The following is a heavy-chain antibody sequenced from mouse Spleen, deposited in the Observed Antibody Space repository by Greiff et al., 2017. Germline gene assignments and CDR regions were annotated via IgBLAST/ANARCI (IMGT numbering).Heavy chain of an antibody. CDR1: GYTFTDYE. CDR3: TEGYYGSHYYAMDY. J-gene: IGHJ4*01. Sequence: QVHVKQSGAELVRPGASVTLSCKASGYTFTDYEMHWVKQTPVHGLEWIGAIDPETGGTAYNQKFKGKAILTADKSSSTAYMELRSLTSEDSAVYYCTEGYYGSHYYAMDYWGQGTSVTVSS. V-gene: IGHV1-15*01. D-gene: IGHD1-1*01. CDR2: IDPETGGT.